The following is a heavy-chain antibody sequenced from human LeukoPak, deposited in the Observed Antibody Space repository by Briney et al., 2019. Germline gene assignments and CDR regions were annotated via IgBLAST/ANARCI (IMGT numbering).Heavy chain of an antibody. CDR1: GFTFSSYA. J-gene: IGHJ2*01. CDR3: AKIGVIANWYFDI. V-gene: IGHV3-23*01. D-gene: IGHD2-21*01. Sequence: GGSLRLSCAASGFTFSSYAMSWVRQAPGKGLEWVSTISGSGDSTYYTDSVQGRFTISRDNSKNTLYLQMDSLRAEDTAVYFCAKIGVIANWYFDIWGRGTLVTVSS. CDR2: ISGSGDST.